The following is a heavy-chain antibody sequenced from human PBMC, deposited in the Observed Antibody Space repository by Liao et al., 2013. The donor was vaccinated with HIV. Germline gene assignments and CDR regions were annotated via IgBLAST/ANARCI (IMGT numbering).Heavy chain of an antibody. CDR1: GGSFTGYS. J-gene: IGHJ4*02. V-gene: IGHV4-34*02. CDR3: ARSRVRHFDY. Sequence: QVQLQQWGAGLLKPSETLSLTCAVYGGSFTGYSWSWIRQPPDKGLEWIGEIDHSGSTNYIPSLQSRLNISVDTSKNQFSLQLTSVTAADTAVYYCARSRVRHFDYWGQGTLVTVSS. CDR2: IDHSGST.